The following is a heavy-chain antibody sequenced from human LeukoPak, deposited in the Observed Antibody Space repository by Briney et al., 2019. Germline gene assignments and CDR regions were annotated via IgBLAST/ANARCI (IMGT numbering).Heavy chain of an antibody. CDR3: ARETRWELFAY. J-gene: IGHJ4*02. V-gene: IGHV3-7*04. Sequence: GGSLRRSCAATGFTFSNYWMSWVRQAPGKGLEGVANIKHDGSEKYYVDSVKGRFTIPKDNAKNSLYLQMNSLRAEDTAVYYCARETRWELFAYWGQGTLVTVSS. CDR1: GFTFSNYW. CDR2: IKHDGSEK. D-gene: IGHD1-7*01.